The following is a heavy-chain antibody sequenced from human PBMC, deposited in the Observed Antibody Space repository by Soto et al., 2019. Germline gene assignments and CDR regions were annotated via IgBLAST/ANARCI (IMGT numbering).Heavy chain of an antibody. J-gene: IGHJ4*02. CDR3: ARASPHHDYFDY. CDR1: GFTFSSYG. CDR2: IWYDGSNK. Sequence: QVQLVESGGGVDQPGRSLRLSCAASGFTFSSYGMHWVRQAPGKGLEWVAVIWYDGSNKYYADSVKGRFTISRDNSKNTLYLQMNSLRAEDTAVYYCARASPHHDYFDYWGQGTLVTVSS. V-gene: IGHV3-33*01.